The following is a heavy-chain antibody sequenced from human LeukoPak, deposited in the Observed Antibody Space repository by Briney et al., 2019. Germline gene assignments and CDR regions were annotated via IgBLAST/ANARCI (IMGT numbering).Heavy chain of an antibody. D-gene: IGHD2-8*01. CDR3: AKCVSIVLMVYASDY. V-gene: IGHV3-7*03. Sequence: GGSLRLSCAASGFTFSSYWMSWVRQAPGKGLEWVANIKQDGSEKYYVDSVKGRFTISRDNAKNSLHLQMNSLRAEDTAVYYCAKCVSIVLMVYASDYWGQGTLVTVSS. J-gene: IGHJ4*02. CDR2: IKQDGSEK. CDR1: GFTFSSYW.